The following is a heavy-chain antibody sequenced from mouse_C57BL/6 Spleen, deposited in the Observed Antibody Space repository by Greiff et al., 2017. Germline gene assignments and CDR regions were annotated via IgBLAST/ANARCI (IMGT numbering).Heavy chain of an antibody. V-gene: IGHV10-1*01. J-gene: IGHJ4*01. CDR3: VRQLGAMDY. D-gene: IGHD3-3*01. CDR1: GFSFNTYA. CDR2: IRSKSNNYAT. Sequence: EVMLVESGGGLVQPKGSLKLSCAASGFSFNTYAMNWVRQAPGTGLEWVARIRSKSNNYATYYADSVKDRFTISRDDSESMLYLQMNNLKTEDTAMYYCVRQLGAMDYWGQGTSVTVSS.